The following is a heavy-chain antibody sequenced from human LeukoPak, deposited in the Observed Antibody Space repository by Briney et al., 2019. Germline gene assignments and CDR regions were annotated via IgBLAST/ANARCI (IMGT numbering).Heavy chain of an antibody. J-gene: IGHJ4*02. V-gene: IGHV1-2*02. Sequence: GESLKVSRKASGYTFTGYYTHWVRQAPGQGLEWMGWINPNSGGTKYAQKFQGRVTMTRDTSISTAYMELTRLRSDDTAVYYCAREPFSSGWDYWGQGTLVTVSS. CDR2: INPNSGGT. D-gene: IGHD6-19*01. CDR3: AREPFSSGWDY. CDR1: GYTFTGYY.